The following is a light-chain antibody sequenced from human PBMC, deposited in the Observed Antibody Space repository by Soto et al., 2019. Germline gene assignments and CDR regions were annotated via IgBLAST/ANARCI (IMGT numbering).Light chain of an antibody. V-gene: IGLV2-8*01. J-gene: IGLJ1*01. CDR2: EVT. Sequence: QSLLTQPPSASGSPGQSVTICCNGTSSDVDIYNYVSWYQQHPGKAPKLIIYEVTKRPSGVPDRFSGSKSGNTASLTVSGLQTEDEAEYYCSSYAGSNTLVFGTGTKVTVL. CDR3: SSYAGSNTLV. CDR1: SSDVDIYNY.